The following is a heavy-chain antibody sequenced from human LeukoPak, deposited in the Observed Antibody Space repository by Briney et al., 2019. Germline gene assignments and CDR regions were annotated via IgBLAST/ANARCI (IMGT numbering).Heavy chain of an antibody. CDR2: INPNSGGI. V-gene: IGHV1-2*06. Sequence: ASVKVSCKASGYTFSAYDMHWVRQAPGQGLEWMGRINPNSGGINYSQKFQGRVTMTRDTSISTAYMELNRLTSDDTAVYYCARDPPKITIFAVADLYWGQGTLVTVS. CDR1: GYTFSAYD. J-gene: IGHJ4*02. CDR3: ARDPPKITIFAVADLY. D-gene: IGHD3-3*01.